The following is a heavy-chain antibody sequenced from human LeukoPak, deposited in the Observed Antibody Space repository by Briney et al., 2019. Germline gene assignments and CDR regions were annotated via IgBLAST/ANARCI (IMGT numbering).Heavy chain of an antibody. CDR1: GFTFSRYG. CDR3: AKDSSAYYLDY. CDR2: IWYDGSKK. Sequence: PGGSLRLSCAASGFTFSRYGMHWVRQALGKGLEWVALIWYDGSKKSYGDSVKGRFTISRDNSRNIVYLEMSDLRAEDTAVYYCAKDSSAYYLDYWGQGTLVTVSS. D-gene: IGHD3-22*01. J-gene: IGHJ4*02. V-gene: IGHV3-33*06.